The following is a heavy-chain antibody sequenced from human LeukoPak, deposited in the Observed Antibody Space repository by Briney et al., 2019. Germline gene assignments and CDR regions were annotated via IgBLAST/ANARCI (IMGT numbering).Heavy chain of an antibody. J-gene: IGHJ4*02. V-gene: IGHV3-7*01. CDR1: GFTFSSYW. CDR2: IKQDGSEK. CDR3: AFPGDYGPFDY. Sequence: GGSLRLSCAASGFTFSSYWMSWVRQAPGKGLEWVANIKQDGSEKYYVDSVKGRFTISRDNAKNSLYLQISSLRAEDTAVYYCAFPGDYGPFDYWGQGTLVTVSS. D-gene: IGHD4-17*01.